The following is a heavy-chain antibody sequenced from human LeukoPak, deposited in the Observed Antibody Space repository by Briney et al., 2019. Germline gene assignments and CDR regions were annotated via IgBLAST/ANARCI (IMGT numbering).Heavy chain of an antibody. J-gene: IGHJ4*02. Sequence: HAGGSLRLSCEASGFSFSNYAMTWVRQAPGKGLEWVSGISVSGDVTKYADSVKGRFTISRDNSRNTLYLQLNSLRVEDTAVYYCAKVRIRAIPAALDYWGQGTLVTVSS. CDR1: GFSFSNYA. CDR3: AKVRIRAIPAALDY. D-gene: IGHD2-21*01. V-gene: IGHV3-23*01. CDR2: ISVSGDVT.